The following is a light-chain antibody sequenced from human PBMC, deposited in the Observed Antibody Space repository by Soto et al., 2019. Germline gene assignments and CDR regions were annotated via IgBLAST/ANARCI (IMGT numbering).Light chain of an antibody. CDR1: QGIRSY. CDR2: AAS. J-gene: IGKJ3*01. V-gene: IGKV1-9*01. CDR3: QQLMSYSLFT. Sequence: DIQLTQSPSFLSASVGDRVTITCRASQGIRSYLAWYQQKPGKAPKLLIYAASTLQSGVPPRFSGGGSGTEYTLTINSLQPEDFATNYCQQLMSYSLFTFGPGTKVDLK.